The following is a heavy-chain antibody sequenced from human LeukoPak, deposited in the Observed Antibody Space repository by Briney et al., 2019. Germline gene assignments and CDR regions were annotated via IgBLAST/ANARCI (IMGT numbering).Heavy chain of an antibody. D-gene: IGHD3-16*02. CDR2: TYTSGST. CDR3: ASTGGVWGSYHKD. J-gene: IGHJ4*02. V-gene: IGHV4-4*09. CDR1: GGPISSYY. Sequence: PSETLSLTCTVSGGPISSYYWSWIRQPPGKGLEWIGYTYTSGSTNYNPSLKSRVTISVGTSKNQFSLKLSSVTAADTAVYYCASTGGVWGSYHKDWGQGTLVTVSS.